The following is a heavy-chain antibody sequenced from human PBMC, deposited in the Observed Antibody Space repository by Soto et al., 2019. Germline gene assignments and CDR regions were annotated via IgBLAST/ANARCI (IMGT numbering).Heavy chain of an antibody. V-gene: IGHV1-69*13. CDR2: IIPIFGTA. D-gene: IGHD2-15*01. CDR1: GYTLKGYY. Sequence: GASVKVSCKASGYTLKGYYFHWVRQAPGQGLEWMGGIIPIFGTANYAQKFQGRVTITADESTSTAYMELSSLRSEDTAVYYCARDHSELDCSGGSCYSVAFDIWGQGTMVTVSS. CDR3: ARDHSELDCSGGSCYSVAFDI. J-gene: IGHJ3*02.